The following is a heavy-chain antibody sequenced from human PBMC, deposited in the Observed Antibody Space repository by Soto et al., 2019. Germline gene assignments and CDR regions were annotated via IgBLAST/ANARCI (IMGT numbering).Heavy chain of an antibody. J-gene: IGHJ5*02. Sequence: SETLSLTCNVSGGPLTTYFWSWIRQPPGKGLEWIGYIYYSGTTNYNPSLKSRVTISVDTSKNHFSLKLSSVTAADTAVYYCARQGLESSGYYYLNWFDPWGQGALVTVSS. CDR1: GGPLTTYF. D-gene: IGHD3-22*01. V-gene: IGHV4-59*08. CDR3: ARQGLESSGYYYLNWFDP. CDR2: IYYSGTT.